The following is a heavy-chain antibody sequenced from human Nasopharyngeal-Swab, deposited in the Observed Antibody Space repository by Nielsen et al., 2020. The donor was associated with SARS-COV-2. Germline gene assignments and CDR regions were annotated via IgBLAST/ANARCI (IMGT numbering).Heavy chain of an antibody. CDR2: ISSSSSYI. Sequence: GESLKISCAASGFTFSSYEMNWVRQAPGKGLEWVSSISSSSSYIYYADSVKGRFTISRDNAKNSLYLQMNSLRAEDTAVYYCARDRAGGVGSTFDYWGQGTLVTVSS. J-gene: IGHJ4*02. D-gene: IGHD2-15*01. CDR1: GFTFSSYE. V-gene: IGHV3-21*01. CDR3: ARDRAGGVGSTFDY.